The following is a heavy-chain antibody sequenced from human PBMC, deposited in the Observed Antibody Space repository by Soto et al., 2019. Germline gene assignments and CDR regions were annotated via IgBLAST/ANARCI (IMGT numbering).Heavy chain of an antibody. J-gene: IGHJ4*02. Sequence: QITLKESGPTLVRPTQTLTLTCAFSGFSLSTSGVGVGWIRQPPGKALEWLAVIYWDDSKNYSPSLRSRLTIHKDTSKNQVVLTMTNMDPMDTGTYYCAHKGPEDWPLDYWGQGTLVTVSS. CDR2: IYWDDSK. CDR3: AHKGPEDWPLDY. CDR1: GFSLSTSGVG. D-gene: IGHD3-9*01. V-gene: IGHV2-5*02.